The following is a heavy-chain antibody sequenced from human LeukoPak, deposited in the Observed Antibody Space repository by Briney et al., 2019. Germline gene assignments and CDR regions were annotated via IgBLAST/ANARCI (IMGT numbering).Heavy chain of an antibody. CDR2: ISFDGSIT. CDR1: GFSFSYYG. D-gene: IGHD2-15*01. Sequence: GRSLRLSCAASGFSFSYYGMHWVRQAPGKGLEWVSFISFDGSITYNADSVKGRLTISRDNSKNTVYLQMNRLRAEDTAVYFCANDVGSSTTPDVWGKGTTVAVSS. CDR3: ANDVGSSTTPDV. J-gene: IGHJ6*04. V-gene: IGHV3-30*18.